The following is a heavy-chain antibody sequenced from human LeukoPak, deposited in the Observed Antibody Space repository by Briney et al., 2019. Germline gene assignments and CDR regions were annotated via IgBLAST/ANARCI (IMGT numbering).Heavy chain of an antibody. CDR2: IYSGGST. CDR3: ATHWY. CDR1: GFTVSNNY. J-gene: IGHJ4*02. D-gene: IGHD1-1*01. Sequence: PGGSLILSCAASGFTVSNNYMSWVRQAPGKGLEWVSVIYSGGSTYYADSVKGRFTISRDKSKNTLYLQMNSLRAEDTAVYYCATHWYWGQGTLVTVSS. V-gene: IGHV3-53*01.